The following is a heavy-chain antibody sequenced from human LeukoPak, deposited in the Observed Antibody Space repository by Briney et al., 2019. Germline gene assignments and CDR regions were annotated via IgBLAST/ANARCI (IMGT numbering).Heavy chain of an antibody. J-gene: IGHJ4*02. D-gene: IGHD2-8*01. CDR3: ARGGASCTNGVCQFDY. V-gene: IGHV4-34*01. Sequence: PSETLPLTCAVYGGSFSGYYWSWIRQPPGKGLEWIGEINHSGSTNYNPSLKSRVTISVDTSKNQFSLKLSSVTAADTAVYYCARGGASCTNGVCQFDYWGQGTLVTVSS. CDR1: GGSFSGYY. CDR2: INHSGST.